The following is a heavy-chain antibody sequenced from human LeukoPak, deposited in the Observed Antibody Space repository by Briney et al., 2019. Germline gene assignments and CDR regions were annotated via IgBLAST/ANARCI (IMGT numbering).Heavy chain of an antibody. V-gene: IGHV4-34*11. J-gene: IGHJ5*02. D-gene: IGHD7-27*01. Sequence: SETLSLTCAVYGGSFSGYYWSWIRQPPGKGLEWIGSIYYSGSTYYNPSLKSRVTISVDTSKNQFSLKLTSVTTADTAVYFCARDSAGDYWLDPWGQGTPVTVSS. CDR2: IYYSGST. CDR3: ARDSAGDYWLDP. CDR1: GGSFSGYY.